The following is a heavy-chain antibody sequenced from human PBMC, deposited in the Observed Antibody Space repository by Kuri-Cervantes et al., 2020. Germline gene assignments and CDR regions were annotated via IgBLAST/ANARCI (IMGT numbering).Heavy chain of an antibody. CDR2: ISYDGSNK. CDR1: GFTFSSYG. Sequence: GGSLRLSCAASGFTFSSYGMHWVRQAPGKGLEWVAVISYDGSNKYYADSVKGRFTISRDNSKNTLYLQMSSLRAEDTAVYYCANWAGIVSNWYGPFDYWGQGTLVTVSS. D-gene: IGHD6-13*01. CDR3: ANWAGIVSNWYGPFDY. V-gene: IGHV3-30*18. J-gene: IGHJ4*02.